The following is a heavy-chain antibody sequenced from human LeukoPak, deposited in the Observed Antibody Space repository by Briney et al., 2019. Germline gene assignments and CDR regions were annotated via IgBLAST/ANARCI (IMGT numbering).Heavy chain of an antibody. V-gene: IGHV1-69*04. D-gene: IGHD5-12*01. Sequence: SVKVSCKASGDTFSNYAISWVRRAPGQGLEWMGRIIPILDIANYALMYQGRVTITADKSTSKVYMELSSLRSEDTAVYYCARTPISGATYCFDPWGQGTLVTVSS. CDR3: ARTPISGATYCFDP. CDR2: IIPILDIA. CDR1: GDTFSNYA. J-gene: IGHJ5*02.